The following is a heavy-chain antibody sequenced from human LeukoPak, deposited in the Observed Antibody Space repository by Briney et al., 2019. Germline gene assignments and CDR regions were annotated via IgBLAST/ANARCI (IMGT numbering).Heavy chain of an antibody. V-gene: IGHV3-74*01. CDR2: SYSDGSGT. D-gene: IGHD2-2*01. CDR3: ARSTYYSSDWKAFDY. CDR1: GFTLSIYC. Sequence: GGSLRLSCSASGFTLSIYCMHWVRQAPGEVLVWVSRSYSDGSGTNYADAVKGRFTISRDNAKNTMYLQMNSLRAEDTAVYYCARSTYYSSDWKAFDYWGQGTLVTVSS. J-gene: IGHJ4*02.